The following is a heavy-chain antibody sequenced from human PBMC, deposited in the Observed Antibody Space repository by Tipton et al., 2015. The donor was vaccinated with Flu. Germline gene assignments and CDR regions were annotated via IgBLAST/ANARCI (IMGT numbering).Heavy chain of an antibody. J-gene: IGHJ4*02. CDR2: IRHDESDK. V-gene: IGHV3-30*02. D-gene: IGHD6-19*01. Sequence: LSLTCAVNGGSFSGYYWSWIRQPPGKGLEWVAFIRHDESDKYYADSVRGRFTISRDNSKNALYLAINSLRTDDTAVYYCAKDGWDTSGWYPFDYWGQGTLVTVSS. CDR1: GGSFSGYY. CDR3: AKDGWDTSGWYPFDY.